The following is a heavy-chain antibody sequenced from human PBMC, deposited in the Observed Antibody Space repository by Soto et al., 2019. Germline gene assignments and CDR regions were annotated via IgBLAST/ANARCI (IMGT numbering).Heavy chain of an antibody. D-gene: IGHD6-6*01. CDR3: ARGVEYSSSSFAFDI. CDR1: GFTFSSYE. J-gene: IGHJ3*02. CDR2: ISSSGSTI. V-gene: IGHV3-48*03. Sequence: GGSLRLSCAASGFTFSSYEMNWVRQAPGKGLEWVSYISSSGSTIYYADSVKGRFTISRGNAKNSLYLQMNSLRAEDTAVYYCARGVEYSSSSFAFDIWGQGTMVTVSS.